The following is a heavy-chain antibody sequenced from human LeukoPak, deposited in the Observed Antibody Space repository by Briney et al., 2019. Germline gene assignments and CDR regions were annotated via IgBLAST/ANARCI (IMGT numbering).Heavy chain of an antibody. CDR3: AKDTGQLR. J-gene: IGHJ4*02. V-gene: IGHV3-30*04. CDR2: ISYDGSNK. D-gene: IGHD2-2*01. CDR1: GFTFSSYA. Sequence: PGGSLRLSCAASGFTFSSYAMHWVRQAPGKGLEWVAVISYDGSNKYYADSVKGRFTISRDNSKNTLYLQMNSLRAEDTAVYYCAKDTGQLRWGQGTLVTVSS.